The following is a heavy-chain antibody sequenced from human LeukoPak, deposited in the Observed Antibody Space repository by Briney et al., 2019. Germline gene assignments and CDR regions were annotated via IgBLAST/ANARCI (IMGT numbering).Heavy chain of an antibody. CDR2: IKQDGSER. V-gene: IGHV3-7*03. Sequence: GGSLRLSCAASGFTFSSYWMIWVRQAPGKGLEWVASIKQDGSERNYVDSVKGRFTISRDNAKNSLYLQMNTLRDEDTAVYYCATGAGCGYWGQGTLVTVSS. D-gene: IGHD6-19*01. CDR3: ATGAGCGY. CDR1: GFTFSSYW. J-gene: IGHJ4*02.